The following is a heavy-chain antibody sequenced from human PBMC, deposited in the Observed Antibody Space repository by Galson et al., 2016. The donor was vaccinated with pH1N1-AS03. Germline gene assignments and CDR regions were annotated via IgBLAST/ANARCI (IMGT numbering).Heavy chain of an antibody. CDR1: GGSVNGYY. V-gene: IGHV4-59*08. J-gene: IGHJ6*02. CDR3: GRHLRSSYSMDV. D-gene: IGHD2-15*01. CDR2: IFYIGDT. Sequence: TLSLTCTVSGGSVNGYYWTWIRQPPGKGLEWIGQIFYIGDTLYTPSLRGRVTMSVDTSKNQLSLRLSSVTAADTAVYYCGRHLRSSYSMDVWGQGTTVIVSS.